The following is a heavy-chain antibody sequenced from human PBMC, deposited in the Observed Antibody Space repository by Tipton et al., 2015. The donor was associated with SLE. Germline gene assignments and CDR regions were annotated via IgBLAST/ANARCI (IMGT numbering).Heavy chain of an antibody. CDR3: GTNIEMSVTPLHY. D-gene: IGHD5-24*01. Sequence: QLVQSGAEVKRPGSSVTVSCKASGGAFSTYSLSWVRQAPGQGLEWMVGIIPIFGAPNYAQKFQGRVTITADESTRTAHMELSSLGSAAPAVYYCGTNIEMSVTPLHYWGQGTLVTVSS. CDR2: IIPIFGAP. V-gene: IGHV1-69*01. CDR1: GGAFSTYS. J-gene: IGHJ4*02.